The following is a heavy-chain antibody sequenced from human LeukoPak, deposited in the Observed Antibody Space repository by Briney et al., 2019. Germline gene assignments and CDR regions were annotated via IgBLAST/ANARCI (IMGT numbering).Heavy chain of an antibody. Sequence: GGSLRLSCAASGFTFSSYAMSWVRQAPGKGLEWVSAISGSGGSTYYADSVKGRFTISRDNSKNTLYLQMNSLRAEDMAVYYCAKVGYSGYENFDYWGQGTLVTVSS. J-gene: IGHJ4*02. D-gene: IGHD5-12*01. V-gene: IGHV3-23*01. CDR2: ISGSGGST. CDR3: AKVGYSGYENFDY. CDR1: GFTFSSYA.